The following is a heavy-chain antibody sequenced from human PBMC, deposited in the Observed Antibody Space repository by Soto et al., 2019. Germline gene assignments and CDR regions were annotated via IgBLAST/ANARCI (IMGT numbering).Heavy chain of an antibody. CDR2: ISSSSSTI. D-gene: IGHD3-3*01. Sequence: GGSLRLSCAASGFTFSSYSMNWVRQAPGKGLEWVSYISSSSSTIYYADSVKGRFTISRDNAKNSLYLQMNSLRDEDTAVYYCAREGAVLRFLEWLSHFDYWGQGTLVTVSS. CDR3: AREGAVLRFLEWLSHFDY. J-gene: IGHJ4*02. CDR1: GFTFSSYS. V-gene: IGHV3-48*02.